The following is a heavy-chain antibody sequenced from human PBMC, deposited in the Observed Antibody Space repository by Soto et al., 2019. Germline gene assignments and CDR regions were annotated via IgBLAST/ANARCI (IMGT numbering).Heavy chain of an antibody. V-gene: IGHV4-31*03. CDR3: ARDQSGVVSCSSTSCYRSWFDP. D-gene: IGHD2-2*01. J-gene: IGHJ5*02. Sequence: SETLSLTCTVSGGSISSGGYYWSWIRQHPGKGLEWIGYIYYSGSTYYNPSLKSRVTISVDTSKNQFSLKLSSVTAADTAVYYCARDQSGVVSCSSTSCYRSWFDPWGQGTLVTVSS. CDR2: IYYSGST. CDR1: GGSISSGGYY.